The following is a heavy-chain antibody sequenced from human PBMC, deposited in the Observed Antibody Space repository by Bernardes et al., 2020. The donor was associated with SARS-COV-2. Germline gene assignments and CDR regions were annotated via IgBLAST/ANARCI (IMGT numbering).Heavy chain of an antibody. CDR3: ARHEYSYDITGGMDV. CDR2: RYRDGST. D-gene: IGHD3-9*01. V-gene: IGHV4-39*01. Sequence: SETLTLTCSVSGDSIRTNDYYWGWIRRPKGKGLEWIGSRYRDGSTYYDPSLKSRVTISADTSKNQFSLKLTSVTSTDTAVYFSARHEYSYDITGGMDVWGKGTTVTVSS. J-gene: IGHJ6*04. CDR1: GDSIRTNDYY.